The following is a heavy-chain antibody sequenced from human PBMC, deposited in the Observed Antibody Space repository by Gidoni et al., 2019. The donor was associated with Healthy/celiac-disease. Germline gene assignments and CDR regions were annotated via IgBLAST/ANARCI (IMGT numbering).Heavy chain of an antibody. CDR3: ARGSVYQLLWGADWFDP. CDR2: IKEDGSEK. Sequence: EVQLVESGGGLVQPGGSLRLSCAASGFPFCSYWMSWVRQAPGKGLEWGANIKEDGSEKYYVDAVKGRFTISRDNAKNSLYLQMNSLRAEDTAVYDCARGSVYQLLWGADWFDPWGQGTLVTVSS. J-gene: IGHJ5*02. CDR1: GFPFCSYW. V-gene: IGHV3-7*03. D-gene: IGHD2-2*01.